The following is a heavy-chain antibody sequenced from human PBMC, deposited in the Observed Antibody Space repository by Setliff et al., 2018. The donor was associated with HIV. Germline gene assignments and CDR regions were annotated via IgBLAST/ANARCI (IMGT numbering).Heavy chain of an antibody. CDR2: IYVYNSERT. CDR3: ARAVNFDY. D-gene: IGHD6-19*01. Sequence: ETLSLTCSVSGGSFSGYYWSWIRQPPGKGLEWIGYIYVYNSERTNYNPSLTSRVTISVDTSRNQFSLKLTSVTAADTAIYYCARAVNFDYWGQGTQVTV. V-gene: IGHV4-59*01. CDR1: GGSFSGYY. J-gene: IGHJ4*02.